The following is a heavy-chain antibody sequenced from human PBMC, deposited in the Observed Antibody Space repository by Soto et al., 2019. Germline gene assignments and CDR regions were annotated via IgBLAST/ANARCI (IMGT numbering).Heavy chain of an antibody. CDR3: ARGHGGSAHCSSTSCYATTTVTTRYYYYMDV. CDR2: INHSGST. V-gene: IGHV4-34*01. J-gene: IGHJ6*03. D-gene: IGHD2-2*01. Sequence: SETLSLTCAVYGGSFSGYYWSWIRQPPGKGLEWIGEINHSGSTNYNPSLKSRVTISVDTSKNQFSLKLSSVTAADTAVYYCARGHGGSAHCSSTSCYATTTVTTRYYYYMDVWGKGTTVTVSS. CDR1: GGSFSGYY.